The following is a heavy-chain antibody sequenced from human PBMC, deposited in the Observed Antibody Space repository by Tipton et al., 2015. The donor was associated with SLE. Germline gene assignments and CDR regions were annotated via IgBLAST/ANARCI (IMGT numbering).Heavy chain of an antibody. Sequence: TLSLTCTVSGGSINSYYWSWIRPPPGKGLEWIGYIYYSGKTDYNPSLKSRVTISVDTSKNQFSLKLSSVTAADTAVYYCARQSDTTMVAYFDSWGQGTVVTVSS. J-gene: IGHJ4*02. D-gene: IGHD5-18*01. V-gene: IGHV4-59*01. CDR2: IYYSGKT. CDR1: GGSINSYY. CDR3: ARQSDTTMVAYFDS.